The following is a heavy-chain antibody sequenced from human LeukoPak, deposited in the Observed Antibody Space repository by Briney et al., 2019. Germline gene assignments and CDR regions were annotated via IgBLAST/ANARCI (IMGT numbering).Heavy chain of an antibody. J-gene: IGHJ4*02. CDR1: GGSFSGYY. CDR2: INHSGST. V-gene: IGHV4-34*01. CDR3: ARQPDYSRSSNDY. D-gene: IGHD6-6*01. Sequence: TSETLSLTCAVYGGSFSGYYWSWIRQPPGKGLEWIGEINHSGSTNYKPSLKSRVTISVDTSKNQFSLKLSSVTAADTAVYYCARQPDYSRSSNDYWGQGTLVTVSS.